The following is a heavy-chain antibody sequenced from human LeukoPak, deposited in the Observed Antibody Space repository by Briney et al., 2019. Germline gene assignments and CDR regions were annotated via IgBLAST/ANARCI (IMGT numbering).Heavy chain of an antibody. CDR3: AKDSLGYCSGGSCYTVAY. V-gene: IGHV3-23*01. CDR2: ISSGGHFT. CDR1: GFTFGTYA. D-gene: IGHD2-15*01. Sequence: GGSLRLSCAASGFTFGTYAMNWVRQTPGKGLEWVSSISSGGHFTHFADSVKGRFTISRDNSKNTLYLQMNSLRAEDTALYYCAKDSLGYCSGGSCYTVAYWGQGTLVTVSS. J-gene: IGHJ4*02.